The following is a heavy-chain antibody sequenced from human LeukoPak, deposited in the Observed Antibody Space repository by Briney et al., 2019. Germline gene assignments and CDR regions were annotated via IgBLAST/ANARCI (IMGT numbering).Heavy chain of an antibody. CDR2: IWYDGSNK. V-gene: IGHV3-33*08. CDR1: GFTFSSYG. J-gene: IGHJ3*01. CDR3: ARESSSGGFDV. Sequence: QPGGSLRLSCAASGFTFSSYGMHWVRQAPGKGLEWVAIIWYDGSNKYYADSVKGRFTISRDNSKNTLSPQMNSLRAEDTAVYYCARESSSGGFDVWGQGTMVIVSS. D-gene: IGHD6-6*01.